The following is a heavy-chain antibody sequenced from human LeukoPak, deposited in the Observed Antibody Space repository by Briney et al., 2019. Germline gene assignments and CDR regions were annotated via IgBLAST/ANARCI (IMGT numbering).Heavy chain of an antibody. Sequence: ASVKVSCKASGYTFTSYGISWVRQAPGQGLEWMGLINPSGGSTRYAQKFQGRVTMTRDTSTSTVYMELSSLRSEDTAVYYCARDPVDDILIGYYHFDYWGQGTLVTVSS. CDR1: GYTFTSYG. V-gene: IGHV1-46*01. J-gene: IGHJ4*02. CDR2: INPSGGST. CDR3: ARDPVDDILIGYYHFDY. D-gene: IGHD3-9*01.